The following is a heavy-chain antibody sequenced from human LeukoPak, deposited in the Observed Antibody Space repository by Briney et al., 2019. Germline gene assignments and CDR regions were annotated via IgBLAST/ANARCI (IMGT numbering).Heavy chain of an antibody. V-gene: IGHV1-69*13. Sequence: ASVKDSCNASGGTFSSYAISWRRQAPGQGLEWMGGIIPIFGIANYAQKFQGRVTITADESTSTAYMELSRLRSEDTAVYYCARSMTIFGVVHFVYGPQGPLVSVSS. CDR2: IIPIFGIA. CDR1: GGTFSSYA. CDR3: ARSMTIFGVVHFVY. J-gene: IGHJ4*02. D-gene: IGHD3-3*01.